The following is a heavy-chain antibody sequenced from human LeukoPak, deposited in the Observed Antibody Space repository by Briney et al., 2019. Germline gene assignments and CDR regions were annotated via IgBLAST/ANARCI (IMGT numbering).Heavy chain of an antibody. CDR2: IYFTGST. V-gene: IGHV4-31*03. CDR3: AGQGQHNYGYPFVDY. CDR1: GGSISSGAYY. D-gene: IGHD5-18*01. Sequence: SQTLSLTCSVSGGSISSGAYYWSWIRQHPGKGLEWIGYIYFTGSTHYNPSLKSRVTISVDTSKNQFSLKLSSVTAADTAVYFCAGQGQHNYGYPFVDYWGQGTLVTVSS. J-gene: IGHJ4*02.